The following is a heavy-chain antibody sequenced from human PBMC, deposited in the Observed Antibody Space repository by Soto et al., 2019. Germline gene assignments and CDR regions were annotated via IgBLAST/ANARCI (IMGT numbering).Heavy chain of an antibody. J-gene: IGHJ2*01. V-gene: IGHV1-69*12. Sequence: QVQLVQSGAEVKKPGSSVTVSCKASGGTFSSYTISWVRQAPGQGLEWMGGIIPIFGTANYAQKFQGRVTITADESTSTAYMALSSLRSDDTAVYYCARGNHRWLQLWYFDLWGRGTLVTVSS. D-gene: IGHD5-12*01. CDR1: GGTFSSYT. CDR2: IIPIFGTA. CDR3: ARGNHRWLQLWYFDL.